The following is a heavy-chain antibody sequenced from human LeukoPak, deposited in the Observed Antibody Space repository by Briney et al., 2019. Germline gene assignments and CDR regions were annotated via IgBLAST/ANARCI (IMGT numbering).Heavy chain of an antibody. CDR3: ARPSSLYYYDSSGYVGYYFDY. D-gene: IGHD3-22*01. CDR2: IIPILGIA. V-gene: IGHV1-69*04. CDR1: GGTFGSYA. J-gene: IGHJ4*02. Sequence: GTSVKVSCKASGGTFGSYAISWVRQAPGQGLEWMGRIIPILGIANYAQKFQGRVTITADKSTSTAYMELSSLRSEDTAVYYCARPSSLYYYDSSGYVGYYFDYWGQGTLVTVSS.